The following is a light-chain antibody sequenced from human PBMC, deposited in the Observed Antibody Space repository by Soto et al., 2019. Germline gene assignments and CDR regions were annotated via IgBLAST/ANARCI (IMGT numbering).Light chain of an antibody. J-gene: IGLJ2*01. CDR3: SSYTSSSTYVV. CDR2: DVS. V-gene: IGLV2-14*01. CDR1: SSDVGGYNY. Sequence: QSALTQPASVSGSPGQSITISCTGTSSDVGGYNYVSWYQQHPGKAPKLMIYDVSNRPSGVSNRFSNTASLTISGLQAEDEADYYCSSYTSSSTYVVFGGGTKLTVL.